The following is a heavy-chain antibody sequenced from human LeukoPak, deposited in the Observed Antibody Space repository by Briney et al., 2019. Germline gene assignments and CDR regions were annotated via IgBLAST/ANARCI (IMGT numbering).Heavy chain of an antibody. CDR3: ARLIYDSSGYYYFDH. V-gene: IGHV4-39*01. Sequence: SETLSLTCTVSGDSISSSGYYWGWIRQPPGKGLEWIGSIYYSGSTYDNPSLKSRVTMSVDTSKNQFSLRLSSVTAADTAVYYCARLIYDSSGYYYFDHWGQGTLVTVSS. J-gene: IGHJ4*02. CDR1: GDSISSSGYY. CDR2: IYYSGST. D-gene: IGHD3-22*01.